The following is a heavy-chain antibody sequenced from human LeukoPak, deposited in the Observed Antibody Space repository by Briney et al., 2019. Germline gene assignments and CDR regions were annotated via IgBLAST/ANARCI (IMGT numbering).Heavy chain of an antibody. CDR1: GFTSSSYA. D-gene: IGHD3-10*01. CDR2: ISYDGSNK. J-gene: IGHJ4*02. V-gene: IGHV3-30*04. Sequence: GGSLRLSCAASGFTSSSYAMHWVRQAPGKGLEWVAVISYDGSNKYYADSVKGRFTISRDNSKNTLYLQMNSLRAEDTAVYYCAREYYGSGSYTRSLDYWGQGTLVTVSS. CDR3: AREYYGSGSYTRSLDY.